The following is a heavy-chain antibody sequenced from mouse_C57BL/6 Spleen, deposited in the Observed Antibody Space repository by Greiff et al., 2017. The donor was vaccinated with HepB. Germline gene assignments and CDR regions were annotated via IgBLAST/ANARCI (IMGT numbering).Heavy chain of an antibody. CDR3: TRAREYYDSSYAPFDY. D-gene: IGHD1-1*01. V-gene: IGHV1-15*01. CDR1: GYTFTDYE. Sequence: QVQLQQSGAELVRPGASVTLSCKASGYTFTDYEMHWVKQTPVHGLEWIGAIDPETGGTAYNQKFKGKAILTADKSSSTAYMELRSLTSEDSAVYYCTRAREYYDSSYAPFDYWGQGTTLTVSS. CDR2: IDPETGGT. J-gene: IGHJ2*01.